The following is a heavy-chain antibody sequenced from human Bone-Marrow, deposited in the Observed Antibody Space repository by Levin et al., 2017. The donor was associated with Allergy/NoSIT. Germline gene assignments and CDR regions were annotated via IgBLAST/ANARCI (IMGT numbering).Heavy chain of an antibody. CDR2: IYSGGNT. J-gene: IGHJ4*02. V-gene: IGHV3-53*01. CDR3: ATSPTSGY. CDR1: GFTLRFYA. Sequence: ETLSLTCAVSGFTLRFYAMTWVRQAPGKGLEWVSIIYSGGNTYYADSVKGRFTMSRDRSKNTVYLQMNSLRAEDTAVYYCATSPTSGYWGQGTLVTVSS.